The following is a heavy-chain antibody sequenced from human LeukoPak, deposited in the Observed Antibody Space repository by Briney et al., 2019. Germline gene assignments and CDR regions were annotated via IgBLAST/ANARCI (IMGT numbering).Heavy chain of an antibody. CDR3: ARGGSVPATRSFDY. CDR1: GFTVSSDY. Sequence: GGSLRLSCAASGFTVSSDYMSWVRQAPGKGLEWLSVIYSGGSTYYADSVKGRFTISRDNPKNTVYLQMNSLRVEDTAVYYCARGGSVPATRSFDYWGQGTLVTVSS. V-gene: IGHV3-66*01. J-gene: IGHJ4*02. D-gene: IGHD6-19*01. CDR2: IYSGGST.